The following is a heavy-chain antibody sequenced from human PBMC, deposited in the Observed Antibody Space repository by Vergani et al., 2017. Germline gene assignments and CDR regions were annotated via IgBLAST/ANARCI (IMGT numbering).Heavy chain of an antibody. CDR3: AKEGYSSSWYPTYCDY. CDR2: ISGSGGST. J-gene: IGHJ4*02. D-gene: IGHD6-13*01. CDR1: GFTFSSYA. V-gene: IGHV3-23*01. Sequence: EVQLLESGGGLVQPGGSLRLSCAASGFTFSSYAMSWVRQAPGKGLEWVSAISGSGGSTYYADSVKGRFTLSRDNSKNTLYLQMNSLRAEDTAVYYCAKEGYSSSWYPTYCDYWGQGTLVTVSS.